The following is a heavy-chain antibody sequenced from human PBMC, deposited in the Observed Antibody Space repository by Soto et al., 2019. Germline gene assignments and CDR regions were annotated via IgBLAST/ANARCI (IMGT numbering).Heavy chain of an antibody. CDR1: GFTLSNIA. V-gene: IGHV3-30*18. CDR2: ISAGGNTK. J-gene: IGHJ4*02. D-gene: IGHD2-21*01. CDR3: AKESGGERYAAYFDL. Sequence: QVQLVESGGGVVQPGTSLRLACAASGFTLSNIAMQWFRQAPGKGLEWVAVISAGGNTKYYADSVKGRFTISRDNSKNTLFLQMNSLRTEDTAVYYCAKESGGERYAAYFDLWGQGTLGTVSA.